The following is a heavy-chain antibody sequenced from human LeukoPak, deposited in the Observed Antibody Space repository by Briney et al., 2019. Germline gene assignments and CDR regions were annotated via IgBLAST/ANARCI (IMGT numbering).Heavy chain of an antibody. CDR2: INPNSGGT. CDR3: ARGHSYGNYYYYGMDV. D-gene: IGHD5-18*01. Sequence: ASVKVSCKASGYTFTGYYMHWVRQAPGQGLEWMGCINPNSGGTNYAQKFKGRVTMTRDTSISTAYMELSRLRADDTAVYYCARGHSYGNYYYYGMDVWGQGTTVTVSS. V-gene: IGHV1-2*02. CDR1: GYTFTGYY. J-gene: IGHJ6*02.